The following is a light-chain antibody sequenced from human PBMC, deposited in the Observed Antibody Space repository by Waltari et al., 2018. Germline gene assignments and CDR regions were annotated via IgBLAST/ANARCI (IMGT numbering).Light chain of an antibody. V-gene: IGLV2-14*03. CDR2: DVS. CDR3: SSYITSSTLEL. CDR1: SSDIGGYNY. J-gene: IGLJ2*01. Sequence: QSALTQPASASGSPGQSITISCTGTSSDIGGYNYVSWYQQHPGKAPKLMIYDVSNRPSGVSNRFSGSKSGNTASLTISGLQAEDEADYYCSSYITSSTLELFGGGTSLTVL.